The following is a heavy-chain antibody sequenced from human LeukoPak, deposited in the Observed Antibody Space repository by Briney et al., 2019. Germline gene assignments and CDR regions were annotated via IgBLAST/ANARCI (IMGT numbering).Heavy chain of an antibody. Sequence: PGGSLRLSCVASGLTVSGNCISWVRQAPGKGLEWVSAISGSGDATFYTDSVKGRFTFSRDNSRNALYLQMNSLRAEDTAVYYCAKVKDISGYQHFDYWGQGTLVTVSS. D-gene: IGHD3-22*01. CDR3: AKVKDISGYQHFDY. CDR2: ISGSGDAT. J-gene: IGHJ4*02. CDR1: GLTVSGNC. V-gene: IGHV3-23*01.